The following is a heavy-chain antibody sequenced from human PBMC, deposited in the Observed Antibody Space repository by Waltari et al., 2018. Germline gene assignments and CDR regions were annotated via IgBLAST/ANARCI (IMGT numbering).Heavy chain of an antibody. Sequence: EVQLVESGGGLVQPGGSLRLSCAASGFTFSSYAMSWVRQAPGKGREGVSAISGSGGSTYDADSLKGRFTISRDNSKNTLYLQMNSLRAEDTAVYYCAKDHDYGDFGGYWGQGTLVTVSS. CDR2: ISGSGGST. D-gene: IGHD4-17*01. V-gene: IGHV3-23*04. CDR1: GFTFSSYA. CDR3: AKDHDYGDFGGY. J-gene: IGHJ4*02.